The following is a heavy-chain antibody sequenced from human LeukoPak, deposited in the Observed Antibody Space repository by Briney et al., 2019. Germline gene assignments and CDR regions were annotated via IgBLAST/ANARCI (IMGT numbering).Heavy chain of an antibody. CDR3: AATLGYCSGGSCFALPDY. CDR2: IVVGSGNT. D-gene: IGHD2-15*01. CDR1: GFTFTSSA. Sequence: SVKVSCKASGFTFTSSAMQWVRQSRGQRLEWIEWIVVGSGNTNYAQKFQERVTITRDMSTSTAYMELSSLRSEDTAVYYCAATLGYCSGGSCFALPDYWGQGTLVTVSS. J-gene: IGHJ4*02. V-gene: IGHV1-58*02.